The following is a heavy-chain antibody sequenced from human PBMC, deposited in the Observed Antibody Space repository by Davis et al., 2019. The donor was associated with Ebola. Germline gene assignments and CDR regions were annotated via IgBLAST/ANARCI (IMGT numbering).Heavy chain of an antibody. Sequence: MPGGSLRLSCAVYGGSFSGYYWSWIRQPPGKGLEWIGEINHSGSTNYNPSLKSRVTISVDTSKNQFSLKLSSVTAADTAVYYCARGRESGYSYGYLRYYFDYWGQGTLVTVSS. CDR2: INHSGST. J-gene: IGHJ4*02. D-gene: IGHD5-18*01. CDR1: GGSFSGYY. CDR3: ARGRESGYSYGYLRYYFDY. V-gene: IGHV4-34*01.